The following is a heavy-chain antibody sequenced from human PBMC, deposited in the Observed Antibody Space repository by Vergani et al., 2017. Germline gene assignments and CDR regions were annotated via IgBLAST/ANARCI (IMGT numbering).Heavy chain of an antibody. J-gene: IGHJ3*02. CDR3: AFSPGQMATITWIDAFDI. V-gene: IGHV1-69*01. CDR2: IIPIFGTA. D-gene: IGHD5-24*01. Sequence: QVQLVQSGAEVKKPGSSVKVSCKASGGTFSSYAISWVRQAPGQGLEWMGGIIPIFGTANYAQKFQGRVTITADESTSTAYMELSSLRSEDTAAYYCAFSPGQMATITWIDAFDIWGQGTMVTVSS. CDR1: GGTFSSYA.